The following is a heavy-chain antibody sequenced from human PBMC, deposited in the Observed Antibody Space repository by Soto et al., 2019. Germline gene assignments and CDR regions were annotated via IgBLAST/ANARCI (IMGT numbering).Heavy chain of an antibody. J-gene: IGHJ6*02. Sequence: GASVKVSCKASGYTLTGCYMHWVRQAPGQGLEWMGWINPDSGDRRYAQKFQGRVTMTRDTSISTAYMELSRLRSDDTAVYYCARAPGLAFPPIFGVVTSYYYYGMDVWGQGTTVTVSS. D-gene: IGHD3-3*01. CDR3: ARAPGLAFPPIFGVVTSYYYYGMDV. CDR2: INPDSGDR. CDR1: GYTLTGCY. V-gene: IGHV1-2*02.